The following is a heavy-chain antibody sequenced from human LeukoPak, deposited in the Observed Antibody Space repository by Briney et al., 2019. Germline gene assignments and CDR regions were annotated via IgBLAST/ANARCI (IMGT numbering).Heavy chain of an antibody. CDR1: GYTFTSYG. Sequence: GASVKVSCKASGYTFTSYGISWVRQAPGQGLEWMGWISAYNGNTNYAQKLQGRVTMTTDTSTSTAYMELRSLRSDDTAVYYCATSAGGREGHIFGVVSYYFDYWGQGTLVTVSS. J-gene: IGHJ4*02. CDR2: ISAYNGNT. D-gene: IGHD3-3*01. V-gene: IGHV1-18*01. CDR3: ATSAGGREGHIFGVVSYYFDY.